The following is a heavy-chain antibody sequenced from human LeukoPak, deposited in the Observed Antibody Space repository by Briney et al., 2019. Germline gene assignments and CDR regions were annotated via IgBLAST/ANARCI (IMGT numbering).Heavy chain of an antibody. CDR2: IIPIFGTA. J-gene: IGHJ5*02. CDR3: ARGESYDSSGYSLEYNWFDP. V-gene: IGHV1-69*05. Sequence: SVKVSCKASGGTFSSYAISWVRQAPGQGLQWMGRIIPIFGTANYAQKFQGRVTITTDESTSTAYMELSSLRSEDTAVYYCARGESYDSSGYSLEYNWFDPWGQGTLVTVSS. CDR1: GGTFSSYA. D-gene: IGHD3-22*01.